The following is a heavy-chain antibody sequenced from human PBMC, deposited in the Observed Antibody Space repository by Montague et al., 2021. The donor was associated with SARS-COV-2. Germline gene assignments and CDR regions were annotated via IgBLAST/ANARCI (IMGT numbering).Heavy chain of an antibody. CDR1: GFTFSSYA. CDR2: LSYDGSNK. D-gene: IGHD3-3*01. J-gene: IGHJ6*03. CDR3: ARDPLLTIFGSYYYYYMDV. V-gene: IGHV3-30*04. Sequence: SLRLSCAASGFTFSSYAMHWVRQAPGKGLEWVAVLSYDGSNKYYVDSVKGRFTISSDNSKNTLFLQMNSLRAEDTAVYYCARDPLLTIFGSYYYYYMDVWGKGTTVTVSS.